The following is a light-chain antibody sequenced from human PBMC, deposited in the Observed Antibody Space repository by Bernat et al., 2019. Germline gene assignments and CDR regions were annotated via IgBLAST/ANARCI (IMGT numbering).Light chain of an antibody. CDR1: QSLLHSNGYNY. CDR2: LGS. V-gene: IGKV2-28*01. Sequence: DIVMTQSPLSLPVTPGEPASISCRSSQSLLHSNGYNYLDWYLQKPGQSPQLLIYLGSNRASGVPDRFSGSGSGTDFTLKISRVEAEDVGVYYCMHALQGWTFGQGTKVELK. J-gene: IGKJ1*01. CDR3: MHALQGWT.